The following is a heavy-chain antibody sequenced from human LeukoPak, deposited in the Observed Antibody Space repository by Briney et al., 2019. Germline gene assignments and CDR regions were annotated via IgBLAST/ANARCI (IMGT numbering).Heavy chain of an antibody. CDR2: IYYSGST. Sequence: PSETLSLTCAVYGGSFSGYYWSWIRQPPGKGLEWIGYIYYSGSTNYNPSLKSRVTISVDTSKNQFSLKLSSVTAADTAVYYCAGSIDTPHLDYYGMDVWGQGTTVTVSS. V-gene: IGHV4-59*01. J-gene: IGHJ6*02. CDR3: AGSIDTPHLDYYGMDV. D-gene: IGHD1-26*01. CDR1: GGSFSGYY.